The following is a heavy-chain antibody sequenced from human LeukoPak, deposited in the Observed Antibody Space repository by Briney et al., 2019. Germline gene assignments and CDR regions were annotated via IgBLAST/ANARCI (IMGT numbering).Heavy chain of an antibody. CDR2: IWYDGSNK. J-gene: IGHJ3*02. Sequence: GGSLRLSCAASGLTFSSYGMHWVRQAPGKGLEWVAVIWYDGSNKYYADSVKGRFTISRDNSKNTLYLQMNSLRAEDTAVYYCASPLRDDAFDIWGQGTMVTVSS. D-gene: IGHD4-17*01. CDR1: GLTFSSYG. CDR3: ASPLRDDAFDI. V-gene: IGHV3-33*01.